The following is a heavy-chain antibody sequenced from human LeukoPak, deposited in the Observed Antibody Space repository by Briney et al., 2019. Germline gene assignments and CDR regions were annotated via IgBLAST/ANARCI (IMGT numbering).Heavy chain of an antibody. CDR2: ISGSGGST. V-gene: IGHV3-23*01. J-gene: IGHJ4*02. CDR3: AKVAYYDSSGYFNRLAD. D-gene: IGHD3-22*01. CDR1: GFTFSSYG. Sequence: PGGSLRLSCAASGFTFSSYGMSWVRQAPGKGLEWVSAISGSGGSTYYADSVKGRFTISRDNSKNTLYLQMNSLRAEDTAVYYCAKVAYYDSSGYFNRLADWGQGTLVTVSS.